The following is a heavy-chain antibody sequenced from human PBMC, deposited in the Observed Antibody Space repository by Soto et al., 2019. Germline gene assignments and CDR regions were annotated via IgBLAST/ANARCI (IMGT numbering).Heavy chain of an antibody. D-gene: IGHD2-8*01. J-gene: IGHJ5*02. V-gene: IGHV3-74*01. CDR2: ISSDGSTT. CDR3: ARGSNWFDP. Sequence: PGGSLRLSCEGSGFTFSTYWMHWVRQDPGKGLVWVSRISSDGSTTSYADSVKGRFTISRDNAKNTLYLQMNNLSADDTALYYCARGSNWFDPWGQGTLVTVSS. CDR1: GFTFSTYW.